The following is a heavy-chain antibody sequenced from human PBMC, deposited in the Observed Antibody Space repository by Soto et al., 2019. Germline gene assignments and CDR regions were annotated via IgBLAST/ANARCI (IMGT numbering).Heavy chain of an antibody. J-gene: IGHJ4*02. CDR2: ISGSGGST. Sequence: PGGSLRLSCAASGLTFSSYAMSWVRQAPGKGLEWVSAISGSGGSTYYADSVKGRFTISRDNSKNTLYLQMNSLRAEDTAVYYCAKDFDFWSGYYPSWGQGTLVTVSS. CDR3: AKDFDFWSGYYPS. CDR1: GLTFSSYA. V-gene: IGHV3-23*01. D-gene: IGHD3-3*01.